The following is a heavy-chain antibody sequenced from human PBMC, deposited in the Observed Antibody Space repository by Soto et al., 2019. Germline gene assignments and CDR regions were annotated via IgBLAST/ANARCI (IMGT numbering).Heavy chain of an antibody. Sequence: PGGSLRLSCAASGFTFSSYAMSWVRQATGKGLEWVSAISGSGGSRYCADSVKGRFTISRDNSKNTLYLQMNSLRAEDTAVSYCAKVPSCYDYWSGRHAIYDYWGQGTL. CDR1: GFTFSSYA. J-gene: IGHJ4*02. CDR2: ISGSGGSR. V-gene: IGHV3-23*01. D-gene: IGHD3-3*01. CDR3: AKVPSCYDYWSGRHAIYDY.